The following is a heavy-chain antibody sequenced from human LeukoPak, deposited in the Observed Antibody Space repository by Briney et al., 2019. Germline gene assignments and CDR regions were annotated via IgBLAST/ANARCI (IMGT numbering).Heavy chain of an antibody. CDR1: VGAFSSYA. J-gene: IGHJ4*02. Sequence: ASVKVSCKASVGAFSSYAISWVRQAPGQGLEWMGGIIPIFGTANYAQKFQGRVTITADESTSTAYMELSSLRSEDTAVYYCARAPPATQTEYFDYWGQGTLVTVSS. CDR2: IIPIFGTA. V-gene: IGHV1-69*13. D-gene: IGHD1-14*01. CDR3: ARAPPATQTEYFDY.